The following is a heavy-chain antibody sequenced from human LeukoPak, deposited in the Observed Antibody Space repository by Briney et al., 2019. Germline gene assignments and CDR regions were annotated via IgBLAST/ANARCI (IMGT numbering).Heavy chain of an antibody. CDR3: ARDLTGESWFDP. V-gene: IGHV4-39*07. D-gene: IGHD7-27*01. Sequence: SETLSLTCTVSGGSISSSSYCWGWVRQPPGKGLEWIGSIYYSGSTYYNPSLKSRVTISVDTSKNQFSLKLSSVTAADTAVYYCARDLTGESWFDPWGQGTLVTVSS. J-gene: IGHJ5*02. CDR1: GGSISSSSYC. CDR2: IYYSGST.